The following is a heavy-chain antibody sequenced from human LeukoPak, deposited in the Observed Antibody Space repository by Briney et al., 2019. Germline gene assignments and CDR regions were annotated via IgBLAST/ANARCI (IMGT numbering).Heavy chain of an antibody. CDR1: GDSINSLDL. CDR3: AGLVGRYSSGLYYYYFDY. J-gene: IGHJ4*02. Sequence: PSETLSLTCTVSGDSINSLDLWSWVRQPPGKGLEWIGEMYLSGTTHSNPPVKSRVTISIAKSKNQFFLNLSPVTAADTAVYYCAGLVGRYSSGLYYYYFDYWGQGTLVTVSS. D-gene: IGHD3-22*01. CDR2: MYLSGTT. V-gene: IGHV4-4*02.